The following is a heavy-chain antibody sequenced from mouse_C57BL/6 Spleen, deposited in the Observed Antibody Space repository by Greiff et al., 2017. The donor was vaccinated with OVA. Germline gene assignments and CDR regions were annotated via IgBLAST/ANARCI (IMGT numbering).Heavy chain of an antibody. V-gene: IGHV5-17*01. CDR2: ISSGSSTI. J-gene: IGHJ3*01. Sequence: EVQGVESGGGLVKPGGSLKLSCAASGFTFSDYGMHWVRQAPEKGLEWVAYISSGSSTIYYADTVKGRFTISRDNAKNTLFLQMTSLRSEDTAMYYCARPGYGNLAWFAYWGQGTLVTVSA. CDR3: ARPGYGNLAWFAY. D-gene: IGHD2-10*02. CDR1: GFTFSDYG.